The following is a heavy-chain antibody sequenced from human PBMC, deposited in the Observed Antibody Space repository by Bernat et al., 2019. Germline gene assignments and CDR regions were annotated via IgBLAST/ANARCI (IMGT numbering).Heavy chain of an antibody. CDR2: IYHSGST. J-gene: IGHJ6*02. V-gene: IGHV4-4*02. CDR1: GGSISSSNW. D-gene: IGHD6-6*01. Sequence: QLQLQESGPGLVKPSGTLSLTCAVSGGSISSSNWWSWVRQPPGKGLEWIGEIYHSGSTNYNPSLKSRVTISVDKSKNQFSLKVSSVTAADTAVYYCARGDTSSSGYYYYGMDVWGQGTMVTVSS. CDR3: ARGDTSSSGYYYYGMDV.